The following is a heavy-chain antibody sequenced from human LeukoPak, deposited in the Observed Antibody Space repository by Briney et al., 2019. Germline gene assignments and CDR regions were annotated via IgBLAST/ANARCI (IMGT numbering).Heavy chain of an antibody. CDR2: IYASGGA. CDR3: VRRHDY. Sequence: GGSLRLSCVASGFDVNDNFMIWVRQAPGQGLDWISIIYASGGAYHAESVKGRFSAFRDTSKNTIFLQMNNLRAGDTAMYYCVRRHDYWGQGTLVTVSS. CDR1: GFDVNDNF. V-gene: IGHV3-53*01. J-gene: IGHJ4*02.